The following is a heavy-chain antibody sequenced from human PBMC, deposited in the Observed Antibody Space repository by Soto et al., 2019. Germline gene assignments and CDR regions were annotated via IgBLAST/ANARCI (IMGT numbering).Heavy chain of an antibody. CDR3: TRDWEITVSTWSFGGF. J-gene: IGHJ4*02. CDR1: GGTFSPYT. Sequence: QVQLVQSGAEVKKPGSSVKVSCKASGGTFSPYTINWVRQAPGQGLEWMGRIIPFHGVTNYAQKFQARLTNTADKTTSTAYMELSGLRIEDTAMDYCTRDWEITVSTWSFGGFWGRGTLVTVSS. D-gene: IGHD3-10*01. CDR2: IIPFHGVT. V-gene: IGHV1-69*08.